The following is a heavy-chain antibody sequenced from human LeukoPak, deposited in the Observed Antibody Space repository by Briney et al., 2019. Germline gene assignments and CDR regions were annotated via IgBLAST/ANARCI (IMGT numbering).Heavy chain of an antibody. J-gene: IGHJ4*02. CDR3: AKGAPPDYYDSSGGY. CDR2: IRYDGSNK. Sequence: PGGSLRLSCAASGFTFSSYGMHWVRQAPGKGLEWVAFIRYDGSNKYYADSVKGRFTISRDNSKNTLYLQMNSLRAEDTDVYYWAKGAPPDYYDSSGGYWGQGTLVTVSS. CDR1: GFTFSSYG. D-gene: IGHD3-22*01. V-gene: IGHV3-30*02.